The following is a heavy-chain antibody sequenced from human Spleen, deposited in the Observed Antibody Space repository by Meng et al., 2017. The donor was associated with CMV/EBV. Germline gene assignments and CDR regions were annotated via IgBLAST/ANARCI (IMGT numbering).Heavy chain of an antibody. CDR3: ARERVDCSSTSCYVYGMDV. D-gene: IGHD2-2*01. Sequence: GESLKISCAASGFTVSSNYMSWVRQAPGKGLEWVSVIYSGGSTNYADSVKGRFTISRDNAKNTLYLQMNGLRAEDTAVYYCARERVDCSSTSCYVYGMDVWGQGTTVTVSS. J-gene: IGHJ6*02. CDR2: IYSGGST. V-gene: IGHV3-66*01. CDR1: GFTVSSNY.